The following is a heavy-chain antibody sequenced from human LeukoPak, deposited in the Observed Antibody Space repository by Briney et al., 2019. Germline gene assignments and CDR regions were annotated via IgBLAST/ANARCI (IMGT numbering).Heavy chain of an antibody. D-gene: IGHD3-9*01. V-gene: IGHV4-4*07. CDR3: ARGWANYDILPGYIFDY. Sequence: PSETLSLTCTVSGGSISSYYWSWIRQPAGKGLEWIGRIYTSGSTNYNPSLKSRVTMSVDTSKNQFSLKLSSVTAADTAVYYCARGWANYDILPGYIFDYWGQGTLVTVSS. CDR2: IYTSGST. J-gene: IGHJ4*02. CDR1: GGSISSYY.